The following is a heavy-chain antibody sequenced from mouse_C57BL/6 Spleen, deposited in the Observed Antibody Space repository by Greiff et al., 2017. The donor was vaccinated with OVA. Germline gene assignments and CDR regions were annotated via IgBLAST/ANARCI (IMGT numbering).Heavy chain of an antibody. CDR1: GYTFTSYW. CDR3: ARWGTGYAMDY. J-gene: IGHJ4*01. D-gene: IGHD3-3*01. Sequence: QVQLKQSGTELVKPGASVKLSCKASGYTFTSYWMHWVKQRPGQGLEWIGNINPSNGGTNYNEKFKSKATLTVDKSSSTAYMQLSSLTSEDSAVYYCARWGTGYAMDYWGQGTSVTVSS. CDR2: INPSNGGT. V-gene: IGHV1-53*01.